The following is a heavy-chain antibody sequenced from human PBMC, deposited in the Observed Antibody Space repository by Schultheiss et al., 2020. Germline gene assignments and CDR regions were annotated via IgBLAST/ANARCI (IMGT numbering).Heavy chain of an antibody. J-gene: IGHJ4*02. D-gene: IGHD2-8*02. CDR2: INHSGST. CDR3: ARVTGSWAFDY. V-gene: IGHV4-34*01. CDR1: GGSFSGYY. Sequence: SETLSLTCAISGGSFSGYYWSWIRQSPGTGLEWIGQINHSGSTNYNPSLKSRVTISVDTSKNQFHLYLRSVTAADAAVYYCARVTGSWAFDYWGQGTLVTVSS.